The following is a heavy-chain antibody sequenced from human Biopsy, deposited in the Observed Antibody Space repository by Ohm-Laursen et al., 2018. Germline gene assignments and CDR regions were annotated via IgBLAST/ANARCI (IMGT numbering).Heavy chain of an antibody. Sequence: SLRLSCAASGFTFSDYYMSWVRQAPGKGLEWISYITVSGASVYYTDSVKGRFTISRDNAKNSLYLQMNSLRAEDTALYYCARIFLVGVTPGYGMDVWGQGTTVTVSS. CDR3: ARIFLVGVTPGYGMDV. V-gene: IGHV3-11*04. CDR2: ITVSGASV. D-gene: IGHD1-26*01. CDR1: GFTFSDYY. J-gene: IGHJ6*02.